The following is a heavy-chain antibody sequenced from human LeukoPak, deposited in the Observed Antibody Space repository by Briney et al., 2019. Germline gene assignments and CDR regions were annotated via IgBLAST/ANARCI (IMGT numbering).Heavy chain of an antibody. CDR1: GFTFNNYA. J-gene: IGHJ4*02. CDR2: ISGGGST. V-gene: IGHV3-23*01. D-gene: IGHD1-26*01. CDR3: AKPVRGSNRPYYFDY. Sequence: GGSLRLSCAASGFTFNNYAMTWVRQAPGKGLEWVSAISGGGSTYYADSVKGRFTISRDNSKNALYLQMNSLRAEDTAVYYCAKPVRGSNRPYYFDYWGQGTPVTVSS.